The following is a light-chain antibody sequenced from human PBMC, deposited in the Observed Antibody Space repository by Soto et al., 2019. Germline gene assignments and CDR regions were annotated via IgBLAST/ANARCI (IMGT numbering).Light chain of an antibody. J-gene: IGKJ1*01. CDR1: QDIGRR. V-gene: IGKV1-12*01. CDR3: QQSNSITWT. Sequence: DIQMTQSPSSVSASIGDRVTITCRASQDIGRRLAWFQQKPGKAPKYLIQAASSLQGGVPSRFSGSGSETDFTLTISSLQPEDFATYSCQQSNSITWTFGQGTKVDIK. CDR2: AAS.